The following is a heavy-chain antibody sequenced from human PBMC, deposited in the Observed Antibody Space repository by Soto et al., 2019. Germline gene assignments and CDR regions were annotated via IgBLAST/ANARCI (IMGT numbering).Heavy chain of an antibody. CDR2: ITTYNDIT. CDR3: ARVGGVKGYHYVDACGL. V-gene: IGHV1-18*01. Sequence: GAAVKVSCKGSGYTFTSFGITWVRQAPGQGLEGMGWITTYNDITPFAQKSKGKVTRHTDTSTSTASMQLRSPRSDDTVVYYCARVGGVKGYHYVDACGLWGKGT. D-gene: IGHD4-17*01. J-gene: IGHJ4*02. CDR1: GYTFTSFG.